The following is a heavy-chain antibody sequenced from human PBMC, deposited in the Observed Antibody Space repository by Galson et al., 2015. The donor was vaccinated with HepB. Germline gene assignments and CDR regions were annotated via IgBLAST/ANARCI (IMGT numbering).Heavy chain of an antibody. CDR3: ARITMIVVVMDY. Sequence: ETLSLTCTVSGGSISSSSYYWGWIRQPPGKGLEWIGSIYYSGSTYYNPSLKSRVTISVDTSKNQFSLKLSSVTAADTAVYYCARITMIVVVMDYWGQGTLVTVSS. CDR2: IYYSGST. CDR1: GGSISSSSYY. D-gene: IGHD3-22*01. J-gene: IGHJ4*02. V-gene: IGHV4-39*01.